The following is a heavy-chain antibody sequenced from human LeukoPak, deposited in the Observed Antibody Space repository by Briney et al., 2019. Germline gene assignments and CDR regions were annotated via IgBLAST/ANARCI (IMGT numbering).Heavy chain of an antibody. D-gene: IGHD4-17*01. Sequence: GESLKISCKGSGYSFTNYWIAWVRQMPGKGLEWMGIVFPGDSDTRYSPSFQGQVTISADKSISTAYLQWSSLKASDTAIYYCARQAMSYGEGGSDYWGQGTLVTVSS. CDR3: ARQAMSYGEGGSDY. J-gene: IGHJ4*02. V-gene: IGHV5-51*01. CDR2: VFPGDSDT. CDR1: GYSFTNYW.